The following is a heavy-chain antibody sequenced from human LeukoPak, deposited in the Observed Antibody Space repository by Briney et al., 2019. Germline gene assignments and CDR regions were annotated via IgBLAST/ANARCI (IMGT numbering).Heavy chain of an antibody. CDR3: AKDRTDGYSSDWFSDF. Sequence: GGSLRLSCAASGFTFSTYAMSWVRQAPGKGLEWVSATSGSGGSTYYADSVKDRFTISRDNSKNTLYLQMNSLRAEDTAVYYCAKDRTDGYSSDWFSDFWGQGTLVTVSS. J-gene: IGHJ4*02. V-gene: IGHV3-23*01. D-gene: IGHD6-19*01. CDR2: TSGSGGST. CDR1: GFTFSTYA.